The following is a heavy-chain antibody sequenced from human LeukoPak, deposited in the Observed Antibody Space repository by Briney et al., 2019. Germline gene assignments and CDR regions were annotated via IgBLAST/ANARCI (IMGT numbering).Heavy chain of an antibody. CDR2: FSSSGSGGNT. D-gene: IGHD5-24*01. J-gene: IGHJ6*02. Sequence: GGSLRLSCTASGFFCSDYAVSWAGRARGKGVEGVACFSSSGSGGNTYYADSVKGRFTISRDNAKNSLYLQKNSLRAEDTAVYYCARNGNEDGYNYYYYYYGMDVWGQGTTVTVSS. CDR1: GFFCSDYA. CDR3: ARNGNEDGYNYYYYYYGMDV. V-gene: IGHV3-11*01.